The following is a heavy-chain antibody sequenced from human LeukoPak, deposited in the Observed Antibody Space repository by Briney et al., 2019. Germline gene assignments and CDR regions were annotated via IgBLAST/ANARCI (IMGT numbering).Heavy chain of an antibody. D-gene: IGHD2-2*01. CDR2: IRYDGSNK. V-gene: IGHV3-30*02. CDR1: GFTFSSYG. Sequence: GGSLRLFCAASGFTFSSYGMHWVRQAPGKGLEWVAFIRYDGSNKYYADSVKGRFTISRDNSKNTLYLQMNSLRAEDTAVYYCAKGSSVYCSSTSCYYFDYWGQGTLVTVSS. J-gene: IGHJ4*02. CDR3: AKGSSVYCSSTSCYYFDY.